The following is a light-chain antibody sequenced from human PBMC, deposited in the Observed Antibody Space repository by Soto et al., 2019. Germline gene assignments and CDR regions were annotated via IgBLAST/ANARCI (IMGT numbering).Light chain of an antibody. Sequence: DIQMTKFLPPLSDSVEKKATITRRASQSICIWLAWYQQKPGKAPKLLIYDASSLESGVPSRFSGSGSGTEFPLTISSLQPDDFATYYCQQYNSYWTFGQGTKVDIK. CDR2: DAS. CDR1: QSICIW. V-gene: IGKV1-5*01. CDR3: QQYNSYWT. J-gene: IGKJ1*01.